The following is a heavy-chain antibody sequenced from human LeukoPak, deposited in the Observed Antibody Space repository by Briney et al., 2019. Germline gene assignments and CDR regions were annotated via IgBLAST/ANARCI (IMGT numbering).Heavy chain of an antibody. CDR1: GGSFSGYY. V-gene: IGHV4-34*01. CDR2: INHSGST. J-gene: IGHJ3*02. Sequence: PSETLSLTCAVYGGSFSGYYWSWIRQPPGKGLEWIGEINHSGSTNYNPSLKSRVTVSLDTSKNQFSLKLSSVTAEDTAVYYCARDLAGYSSSWYQMYAFDIWGQGTMVTVSS. CDR3: ARDLAGYSSSWYQMYAFDI. D-gene: IGHD6-13*01.